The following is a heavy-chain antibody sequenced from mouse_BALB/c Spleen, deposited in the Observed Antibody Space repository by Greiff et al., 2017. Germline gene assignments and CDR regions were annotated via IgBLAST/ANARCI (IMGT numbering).Heavy chain of an antibody. V-gene: IGHV3-6*02. J-gene: IGHJ3*01. CDR3: ARSTMTSWFAY. CDR1: GYSITSGYY. CDR2: ISYDGSN. D-gene: IGHD2-4*01. Sequence: EVQLVESGPGLVKPSQSLSLTCSVTGYSITSGYYWNWIRQFPGNKLEWMGYISYDGSNNYNPSLKNRISITRDTSKNQFFLKLNSVTTEDTATYYCARSTMTSWFAYWGQGTLVTVSA.